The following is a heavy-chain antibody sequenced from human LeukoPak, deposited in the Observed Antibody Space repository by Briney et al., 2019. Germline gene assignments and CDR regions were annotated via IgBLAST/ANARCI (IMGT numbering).Heavy chain of an antibody. CDR2: INTATGNP. CDR1: GYTFNMYG. D-gene: IGHD2-21*02. Sequence: ASVRVSCKASGYTFNMYGINWVRQVPGQGLEWMGWINTATGNPTYAQGFTGRFVFSLDTSVSTAYLQITSLKAEDTAVYYCAREGYGGDCQCDAFVIWGQGTMVTVSS. J-gene: IGHJ3*02. V-gene: IGHV7-4-1*02. CDR3: AREGYGGDCQCDAFVI.